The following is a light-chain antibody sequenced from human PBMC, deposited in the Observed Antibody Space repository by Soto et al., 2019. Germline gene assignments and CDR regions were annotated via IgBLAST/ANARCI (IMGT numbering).Light chain of an antibody. CDR1: SSDVGAYDY. J-gene: IGLJ1*01. CDR2: EVT. CDR3: SSFANSNNFV. V-gene: IGLV2-8*01. Sequence: QSVLTQPPSASGSPGQSVTISCTGTSSDVGAYDYVSWYQQHPGEAPKLMIYEVTKWPSGVPDRFSGSKSGNTASLTVSGLQTEDEAAYYCSSFANSNNFVFGTGTKVTVL.